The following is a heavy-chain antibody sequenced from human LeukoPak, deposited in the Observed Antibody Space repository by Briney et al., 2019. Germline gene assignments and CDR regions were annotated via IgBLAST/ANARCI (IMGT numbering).Heavy chain of an antibody. CDR3: ARSSGYGGYFDY. J-gene: IGHJ4*02. CDR2: MYTSGST. V-gene: IGHV4-61*02. CDR1: GGSIGSGSYY. D-gene: IGHD5-12*01. Sequence: SETLSLTCTVSGGSIGSGSYYWSWIRQPAGKGLEWIGRMYTSGSTNYNPSLKSRVTISVETSKNQFSLKLSSVTAADTAVYYCARSSGYGGYFDYWGQGTLVTVSS.